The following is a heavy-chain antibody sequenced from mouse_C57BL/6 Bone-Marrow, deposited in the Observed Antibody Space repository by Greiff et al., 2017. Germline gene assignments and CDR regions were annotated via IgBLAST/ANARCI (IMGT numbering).Heavy chain of an antibody. CDR2: IDPENGDT. J-gene: IGHJ3*01. Sequence: VQLQQSGAELVRPGASVKLSCTASGFNIKDDYMHWVKQRPEQGLEWIGWIDPENGDTEYASKFQGKATITADTSSNTAYLQLSRLASEDTAVYCGTTSYYDGSFFFAYWGQGTLVTVSA. CDR1: GFNIKDDY. V-gene: IGHV14-4*01. D-gene: IGHD1-1*01. CDR3: TTSYYDGSFFFAY.